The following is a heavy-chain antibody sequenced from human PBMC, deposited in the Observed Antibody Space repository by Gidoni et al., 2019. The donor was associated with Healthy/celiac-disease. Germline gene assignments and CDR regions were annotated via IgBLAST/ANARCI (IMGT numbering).Heavy chain of an antibody. D-gene: IGHD3-10*01. V-gene: IGHV1-18*01. J-gene: IGHJ5*02. CDR3: ARVRLTAPLLWFRELLYGWFDP. Sequence: QVQLVQSGAEVKKPGASVKVSCKASGYTFTSYGISWVRQAPGQGLEWMGWIRAYNGNTNDAQKLQGRVTMTTDTSTSTAYMELRSLRSDDTAVYYCARVRLTAPLLWFRELLYGWFDPWGQGTLVTVSS. CDR1: GYTFTSYG. CDR2: IRAYNGNT.